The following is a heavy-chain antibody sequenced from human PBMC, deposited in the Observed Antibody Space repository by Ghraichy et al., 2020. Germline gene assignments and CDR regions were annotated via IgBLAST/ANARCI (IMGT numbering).Heavy chain of an antibody. Sequence: GGSLRLSCAASGFTFSSYAMSWVRQAPGKGLEWVSGISGSGGSTYYADSVKGRFTISRDNSKNTLYLQMNSLRAEDTAVYYCAKDRGVTTTSAEYFHHWGQGTLVTVSS. CDR2: ISGSGGST. D-gene: IGHD4-17*01. CDR1: GFTFSSYA. V-gene: IGHV3-23*01. CDR3: AKDRGVTTTSAEYFHH. J-gene: IGHJ1*01.